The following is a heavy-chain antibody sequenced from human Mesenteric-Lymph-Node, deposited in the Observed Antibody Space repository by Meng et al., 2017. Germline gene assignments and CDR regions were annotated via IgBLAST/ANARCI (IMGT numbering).Heavy chain of an antibody. CDR1: CGSHCCSCHY. CDR3: ARKSYDYVWGSYRYPGFDY. Sequence: SGPCGVEPPAHLSPTTTGSCGSHCCSCHYWGWIRQPPGKGLQWIASIYYSGSTYYDPSLKSRVTISVDTSNNQFSLKLSSVTAADTAVYYCARKSYDYVWGSYRYPGFDYWGQGTLVTVSS. CDR2: IYYSGST. J-gene: IGHJ4*02. V-gene: IGHV4-39*01. D-gene: IGHD3-16*02.